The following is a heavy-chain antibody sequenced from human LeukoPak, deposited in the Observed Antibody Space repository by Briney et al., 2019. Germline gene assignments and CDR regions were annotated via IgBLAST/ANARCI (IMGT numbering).Heavy chain of an antibody. D-gene: IGHD3-3*01. Sequence: SETLSLTCTVSGGSISSYYWSWIRQPPGKGLEWIGYIYYSGSTNYNPSLKSRVTISVDPSKNQFSLQLSSVTAADTAVYYCARVLRDFWSGYYTDSLFDYWGQGTLVTVSS. CDR3: ARVLRDFWSGYYTDSLFDY. CDR1: GGSISSYY. J-gene: IGHJ4*02. V-gene: IGHV4-59*01. CDR2: IYYSGST.